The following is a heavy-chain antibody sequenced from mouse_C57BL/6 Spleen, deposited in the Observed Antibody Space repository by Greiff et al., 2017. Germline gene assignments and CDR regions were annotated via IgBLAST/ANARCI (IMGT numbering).Heavy chain of an antibody. D-gene: IGHD1-1*01. Sequence: DVKLQESGPGLVKPSQSLSLTCSVTGYSITSGYYWNWIRQFPGNKLEWMGYISYDGSNNYNPSLKNRISITRDTSKNQFFLKLNSVTTEDTATYYCAREGTTVVGMDYWGQGTSVTVSS. CDR3: AREGTTVVGMDY. V-gene: IGHV3-6*01. CDR1: GYSITSGYY. J-gene: IGHJ4*01. CDR2: ISYDGSN.